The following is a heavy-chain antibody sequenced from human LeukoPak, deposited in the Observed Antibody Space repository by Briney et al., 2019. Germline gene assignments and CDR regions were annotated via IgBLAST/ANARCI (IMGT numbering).Heavy chain of an antibody. Sequence: NPSETLSLTCTVSGGSISSSISYWGWIRQPPGKGLEWIGSIYYSGSTYYNPSLKSRVTISVDTSKNQFSLKLSSVTAADTAVYYGAKHGPYNWNTDFDYWGQGTLVTVSS. J-gene: IGHJ4*02. CDR1: GGSISSSISY. V-gene: IGHV4-39*01. CDR3: AKHGPYNWNTDFDY. D-gene: IGHD1/OR15-1a*01. CDR2: IYYSGST.